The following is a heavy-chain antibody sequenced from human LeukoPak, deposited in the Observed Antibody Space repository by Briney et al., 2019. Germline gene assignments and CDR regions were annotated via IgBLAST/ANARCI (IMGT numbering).Heavy chain of an antibody. Sequence: PGGSLRLSCAASGFTFSDYAMSWVRQAPGKGLEWVSSISGSGGSTDYADSVKGRFTISRDNLKNTLYLQMNSLRAEDTAVYYCARGPAGYNWGQGTLVTFSS. D-gene: IGHD1-1*01. CDR1: GFTFSDYA. V-gene: IGHV3-23*01. J-gene: IGHJ4*02. CDR2: ISGSGGST. CDR3: ARGPAGYN.